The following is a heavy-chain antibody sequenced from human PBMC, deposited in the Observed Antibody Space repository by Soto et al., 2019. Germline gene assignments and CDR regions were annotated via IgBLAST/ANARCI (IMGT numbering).Heavy chain of an antibody. J-gene: IGHJ4*02. CDR2: ISAHNGNT. Sequence: GASVKVSCKGSGYGFTTYVITWVRQAPGQGLEWMAWISAHNGNTNYAQKLQGRVTVTRDTSTSTAYMELRSLRSDDTAVYYCARGRYGDYWGQGALVPVSS. D-gene: IGHD1-1*01. V-gene: IGHV1-18*01. CDR1: GYGFTTYV. CDR3: ARGRYGDY.